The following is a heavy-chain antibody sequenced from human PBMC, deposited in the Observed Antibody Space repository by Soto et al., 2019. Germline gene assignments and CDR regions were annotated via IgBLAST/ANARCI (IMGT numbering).Heavy chain of an antibody. CDR1: GGSISSGGYY. CDR2: IYYSGST. V-gene: IGHV4-31*03. J-gene: IGHJ5*02. CDR3: ARSPCSSTSCYGANWFDP. Sequence: PSETLSLTCTVSGGSISSGGYYWSWIRQHPGKGLEWIGYIYYSGSTYYNPSLKSRVTISVDTSKNQFSLKLSSVTAADTAVYYCARSPCSSTSCYGANWFDPWGQGTLVTVSS. D-gene: IGHD2-2*01.